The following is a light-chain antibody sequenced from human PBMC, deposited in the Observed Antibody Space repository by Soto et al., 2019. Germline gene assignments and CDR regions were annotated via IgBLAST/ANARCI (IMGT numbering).Light chain of an antibody. J-gene: IGLJ1*01. V-gene: IGLV2-8*01. CDR1: SNYVGGYNY. CDR2: EVR. CDR3: SSYTGTNNFGV. Sequence: QSVRTQAPPASRGPGRSVPLSLPGNSNYVGGYNYVSGYQQHPGKAHKLVIYEVRKRPSGVPDRFSGSKSGNTASLTVSGLQAEDEADYYCSSYTGTNNFGVFGPGTKVTVL.